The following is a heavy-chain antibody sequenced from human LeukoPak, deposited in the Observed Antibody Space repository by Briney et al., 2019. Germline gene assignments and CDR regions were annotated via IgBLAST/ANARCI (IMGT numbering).Heavy chain of an antibody. V-gene: IGHV3-74*01. J-gene: IGHJ5*02. D-gene: IGHD5-24*01. CDR1: GFTFSTYW. Sequence: GGSLRLSCAASGFTFSTYWMHWVRQAPGKGLVWVSRSNSDGSTTTYADSVKGRFTISRDNAKNTQYLQMNSLRVEHTAVYYCVRSLLGRDESWGPGELVSVSS. CDR3: VRSLLGRDES. CDR2: SNSDGSTT.